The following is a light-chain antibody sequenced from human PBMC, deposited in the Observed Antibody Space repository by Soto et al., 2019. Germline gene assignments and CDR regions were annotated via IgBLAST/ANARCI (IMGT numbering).Light chain of an antibody. CDR3: RQYNRYSGM. CDR1: QSINNW. V-gene: IGKV1-5*01. Sequence: DIQITQSPLTLSASIGDRVTITCRASQSINNWLAWYQQKPGKPPKLLLYGASSRDSGVPPRFSGSGSGTEFTLTISSLQPDDFATYYCRQYNRYSGMFVQGTKVEVK. CDR2: GAS. J-gene: IGKJ1*01.